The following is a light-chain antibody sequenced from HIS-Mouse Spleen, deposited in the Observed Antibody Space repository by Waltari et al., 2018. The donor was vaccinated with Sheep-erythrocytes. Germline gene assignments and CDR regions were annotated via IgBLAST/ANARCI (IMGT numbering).Light chain of an antibody. Sequence: QSALTQPRSVSGSPGQSVTISCTGTSSDVGGYHYVSCYQQHPGKAPKLMIYDVSKRPSGVPDRFSGSKSGNTASLTISGLQAEDEADYYCCSYAGSYNHVFATGTKVTVL. CDR1: SSDVGGYHY. V-gene: IGLV2-11*01. CDR2: DVS. CDR3: CSYAGSYNHV. J-gene: IGLJ1*01.